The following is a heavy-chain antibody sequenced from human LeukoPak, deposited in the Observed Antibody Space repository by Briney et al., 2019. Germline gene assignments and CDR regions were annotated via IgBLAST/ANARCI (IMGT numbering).Heavy chain of an antibody. V-gene: IGHV4-59*01. CDR2: ISYSGDT. CDR3: VRITQGTVDY. D-gene: IGHD3-10*01. Sequence: SETLSLTCSVSGGSISPYYWGWIRQPPGKGLEWIGYISYSGDTNYTPSLKSRVTISVDTSKNQFSLKLGSVTAADTAVYYCVRITQGTVDYWGQGTLVTVSS. J-gene: IGHJ4*02. CDR1: GGSISPYY.